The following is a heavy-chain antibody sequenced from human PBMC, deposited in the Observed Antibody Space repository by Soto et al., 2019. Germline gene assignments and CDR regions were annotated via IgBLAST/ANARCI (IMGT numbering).Heavy chain of an antibody. D-gene: IGHD2-2*02. Sequence: SETLSLTCTVSGGSISSYYWSWIRQPPGKGLEWIGYIYYSGSTNYNPSLKSRVTISVDTSKNQFSLKLSYVTAADTAVYCCARGAENLKALYMDYWCQGTLVTVSS. CDR1: GGSISSYY. CDR2: IYYSGST. J-gene: IGHJ4*02. V-gene: IGHV4-59*01. CDR3: ARGAENLKALYMDY.